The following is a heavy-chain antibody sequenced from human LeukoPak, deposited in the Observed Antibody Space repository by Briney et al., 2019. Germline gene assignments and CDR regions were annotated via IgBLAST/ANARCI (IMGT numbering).Heavy chain of an antibody. D-gene: IGHD3-22*01. Sequence: KPSETLSLNCTVSAGSISSYYWSWLPQPPGKGREWIGYIYYSGSTNYNPSLKRRVTISVDTSKNQFSLKLSSVTAADTAVYYCARGFYYYDSSGYLVDAFDIWGQGTMVTVSS. CDR2: IYYSGST. J-gene: IGHJ3*02. V-gene: IGHV4-59*01. CDR3: ARGFYYYDSSGYLVDAFDI. CDR1: AGSISSYY.